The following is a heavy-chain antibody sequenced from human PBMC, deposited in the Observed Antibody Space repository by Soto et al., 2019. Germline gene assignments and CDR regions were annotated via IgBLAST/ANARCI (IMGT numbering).Heavy chain of an antibody. CDR3: AKGPRHSPSYCGGDCYFDY. V-gene: IGHV3-23*01. D-gene: IGHD2-21*02. Sequence: LRLSCAASGFTFSSYAMSWVRQAPGKGLEWVSAISGSGGSTYYADSVKGRFTISRDNSKNTLYLQMNSLRAEDTAVYYCAKGPRHSPSYCGGDCYFDYWGQGTRVTVSS. J-gene: IGHJ4*02. CDR2: ISGSGGST. CDR1: GFTFSSYA.